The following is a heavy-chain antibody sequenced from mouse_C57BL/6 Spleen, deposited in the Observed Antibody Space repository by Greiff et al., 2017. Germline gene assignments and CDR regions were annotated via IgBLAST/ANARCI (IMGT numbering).Heavy chain of an antibody. D-gene: IGHD2-12*01. CDR1: GYAFSSSW. J-gene: IGHJ1*03. Sequence: VQLVESGPELVKPGASVKISCKASGYAFSSSWMNWVKQRPGKGLEWIGRIYPGNGGTNYNGKFKGKATLTADKSSSTAYMQLSSLTSEDSAVYYCARCWYSNDLDGWGTGTTVTVSS. CDR3: ARCWYSNDLDG. CDR2: IYPGNGGT. V-gene: IGHV1-82*01.